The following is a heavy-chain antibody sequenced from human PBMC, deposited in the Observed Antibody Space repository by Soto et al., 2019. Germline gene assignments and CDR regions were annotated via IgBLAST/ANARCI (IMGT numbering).Heavy chain of an antibody. V-gene: IGHV4-31*03. Sequence: SETLSFTCIFFVGSTTMGGYYWGWFGHHPGKGLEWIGYIYYSGSTYYNPSLKSRFTISVATSKNQFSLKLSSVTAADTAVYYCARAPRGYCSSTSCQNFDYWGQGTLVTVSS. D-gene: IGHD2-2*01. J-gene: IGHJ4*02. CDR2: IYYSGST. CDR3: ARAPRGYCSSTSCQNFDY. CDR1: VGSTTMGGYY.